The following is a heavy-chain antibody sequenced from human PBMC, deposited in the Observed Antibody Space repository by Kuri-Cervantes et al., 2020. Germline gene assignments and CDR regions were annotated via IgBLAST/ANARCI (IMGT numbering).Heavy chain of an antibody. Sequence: ESLKISCAVYGGSFSGYYWSWIRQPPGKGLEWIGEIKHSESTNYSPSLKSRVTISVDTSKNQFSLNLSSVTAADTAVYYCARGRGGVVPAANADYWGQGTLVTVSS. J-gene: IGHJ4*02. CDR3: ARGRGGVVPAANADY. D-gene: IGHD2-2*01. CDR1: GGSFSGYY. CDR2: IKHSEST. V-gene: IGHV4-34*01.